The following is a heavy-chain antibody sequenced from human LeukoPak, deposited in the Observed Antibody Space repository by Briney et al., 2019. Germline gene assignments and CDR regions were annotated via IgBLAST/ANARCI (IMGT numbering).Heavy chain of an antibody. CDR1: GGSFSGYY. V-gene: IGHV4-34*01. CDR2: INHSGST. J-gene: IGHJ6*03. Sequence: SETLSLTCAVYGGSFSGYYWSWIRQPPGKGLEWIGEINHSGSTNYNPSLKSRVTISVDTSKNQFSLKLSSVTAADTAVYYCARAVLILPYYYYYMDVWGKGTTVTISS. CDR3: ARAVLILPYYYYYMDV.